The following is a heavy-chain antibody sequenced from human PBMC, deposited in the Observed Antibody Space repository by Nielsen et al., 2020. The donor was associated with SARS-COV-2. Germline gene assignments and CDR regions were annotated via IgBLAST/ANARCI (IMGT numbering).Heavy chain of an antibody. J-gene: IGHJ4*02. V-gene: IGHV3-23*01. CDR1: GFSVRNYG. D-gene: IGHD3-3*01. CDR2: IRGSGDDT. CDR3: VRDSSVVIWSGYPVD. Sequence: GGSLRLSCAASGFSVRNYGMTWVRQTPGMGLEWVSAIRGSGDDTNYADSVKGRFTVSRDNAKNSLYLQMNSLRAEDTAVYYCVRDSSVVIWSGYPVDWGQGTLVTVSS.